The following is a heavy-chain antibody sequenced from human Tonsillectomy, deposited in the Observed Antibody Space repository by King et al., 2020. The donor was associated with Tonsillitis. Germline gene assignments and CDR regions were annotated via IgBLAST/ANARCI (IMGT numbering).Heavy chain of an antibody. D-gene: IGHD2-15*01. V-gene: IGHV4-30-4*07. Sequence: VQLQESGPAVVRPSQALSLTCAVSGDSLNTGTYSWTWIRQAPEKGLEWIGYVHFSGKTKYNPYLKSRLTISIDTSRNHFSLNLTSVTAADTAVYYCAKCHSGGSCYSWGRGTLVTVSS. CDR2: VHFSGKT. CDR3: AKCHSGGSCYS. CDR1: GDSLNTGTYS. J-gene: IGHJ4*02.